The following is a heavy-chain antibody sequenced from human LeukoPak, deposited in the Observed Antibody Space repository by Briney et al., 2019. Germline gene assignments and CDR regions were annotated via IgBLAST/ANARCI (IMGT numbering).Heavy chain of an antibody. Sequence: GRSLRLSCAASGFTFSSYAMHWVRQAPGKGLERVAVISYDGSNKYYADSVKGRFTISRDNSKNTLYLQMNSLRAEDTAVYYCARRSAPCGLDYWGQGTLVTVSS. D-gene: IGHD3/OR15-3a*01. CDR1: GFTFSSYA. CDR3: ARRSAPCGLDY. CDR2: ISYDGSNK. J-gene: IGHJ4*02. V-gene: IGHV3-30*04.